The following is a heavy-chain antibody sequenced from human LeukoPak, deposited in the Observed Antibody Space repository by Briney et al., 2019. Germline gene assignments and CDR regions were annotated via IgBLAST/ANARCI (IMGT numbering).Heavy chain of an antibody. V-gene: IGHV1-69*05. CDR2: IIPIFGTA. CDR1: GGTFSSYA. D-gene: IGHD4-17*01. Sequence: ASVKVSCKASGGTFSSYAISWVRQAPGQGLEWMRRIIPIFGTANYAQKFQGRVTITTDESTSTAYMELSSLRSEDTAVYYCAGNYGDESRAFDIWGQGTMVTVSS. CDR3: AGNYGDESRAFDI. J-gene: IGHJ3*02.